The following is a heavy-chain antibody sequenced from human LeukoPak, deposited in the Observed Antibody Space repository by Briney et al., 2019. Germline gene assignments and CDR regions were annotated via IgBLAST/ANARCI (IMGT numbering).Heavy chain of an antibody. CDR2: ISAYNGNT. D-gene: IGHD6-13*01. Sequence: ASVKVSCKASGYTFTSYGISWVRQAPGQGLEWMGWISAYNGNTNYAQKLQGRVTMTTDTSTSTAYMELRSLRSDDTAVYYCASVGGEYSSSWTQFDYWGQGTLVTVSS. V-gene: IGHV1-18*01. CDR3: ASVGGEYSSSWTQFDY. J-gene: IGHJ4*02. CDR1: GYTFTSYG.